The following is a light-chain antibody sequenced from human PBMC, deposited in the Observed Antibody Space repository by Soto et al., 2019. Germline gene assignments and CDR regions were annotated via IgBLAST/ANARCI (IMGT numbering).Light chain of an antibody. J-gene: IGKJ1*01. Sequence: EMLLTQSRGTMSLFPGEAATLYRSASQRVTSGYLAWDQHKPGQAPRFLSYGASSRATDIPDRFSGSGSGTDFTLTVSRLEPEVLAVYYCHYYGSSPGMFGQGTKVDIK. CDR1: QRVTSGY. V-gene: IGKV3-20*01. CDR3: HYYGSSPGM. CDR2: GAS.